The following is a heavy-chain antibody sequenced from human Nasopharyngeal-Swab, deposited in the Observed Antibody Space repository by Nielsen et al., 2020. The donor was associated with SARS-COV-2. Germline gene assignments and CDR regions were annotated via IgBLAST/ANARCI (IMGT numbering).Heavy chain of an antibody. J-gene: IGHJ6*03. Sequence: GGSLTLSCTGSGSTFGTYSMNWVRQAPGKGLEWVGVIRRKTYGETTDYAASVKGRFTISRDDSKSIAYLQMNSLRTEDTAVYYCTSQTYYYDSSETLYYYYMDVWGKGTTVTVSS. D-gene: IGHD3-22*01. CDR1: GSTFGTYS. V-gene: IGHV3-49*04. CDR3: TSQTYYYDSSETLYYYYMDV. CDR2: IRRKTYGETT.